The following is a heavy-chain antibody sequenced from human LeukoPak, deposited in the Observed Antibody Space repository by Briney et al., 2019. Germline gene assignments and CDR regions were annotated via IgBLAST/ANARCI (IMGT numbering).Heavy chain of an antibody. J-gene: IGHJ6*03. CDR3: ARRMTRDYYYFDV. CDR1: GFTFSNYY. CDR2: IYNDDST. Sequence: PGGSLRLSCAASGFTFSNYYMSWVRQAPGKGLEWVSVIYNDDSTYYAGSVKGRFTISRDNSKNTLYLQMNSLRAEDTAVYYCARRMTRDYYYFDVWGKGTTVIISS. V-gene: IGHV3-53*01.